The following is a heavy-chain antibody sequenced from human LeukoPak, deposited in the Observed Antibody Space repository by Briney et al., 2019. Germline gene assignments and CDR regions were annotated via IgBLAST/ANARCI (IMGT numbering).Heavy chain of an antibody. J-gene: IGHJ3*02. D-gene: IGHD2-21*02. CDR1: GLTFSSYA. V-gene: IGHV3-64*01. CDR3: ARDHGERNCGGDCYLGRNDAFGI. CDR2: ISSNGGST. Sequence: GGSLRLSCAASGLTFSSYAMHWVRQAPGKGLEYVSAISSNGGSTYYANSVKGRFTISRDNSKNTLYLQMGSLRAEDMAVYYCARDHGERNCGGDCYLGRNDAFGIWGQGTMVTVSS.